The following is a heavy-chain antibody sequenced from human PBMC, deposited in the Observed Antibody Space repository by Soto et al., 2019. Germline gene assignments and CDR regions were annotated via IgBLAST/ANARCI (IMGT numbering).Heavy chain of an antibody. J-gene: IGHJ4*02. CDR2: INHSGSA. Sequence: QVQLQQSGAGLLKPSETLSLTCAVYGESFSAYIWTWIRQTPGKGLQWIGQINHSGSASYNPSLKIRVTISVHPSNSQFSLELSSVTAADTAVYYCARGLITGSHYSGGWYYFDSWGQGTQVTVSS. V-gene: IGHV4-34*01. D-gene: IGHD6-19*01. CDR1: GESFSAYI. CDR3: ARGLITGSHYSGGWYYFDS.